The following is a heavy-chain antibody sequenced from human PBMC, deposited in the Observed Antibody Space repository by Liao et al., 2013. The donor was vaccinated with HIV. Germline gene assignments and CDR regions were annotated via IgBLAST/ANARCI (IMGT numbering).Heavy chain of an antibody. J-gene: IGHJ3*02. Sequence: QVQLQESGPGLVKPSESLSLTCSVSGDSMKSYYWSWVRQPAGKGLEWVGRIYSSGYTNYNPSLKSRVTMSVDTSKSLFSLKLSSVTAADTAVYYCAGYNYGYDAFDIWAKGQWSPSLQ. V-gene: IGHV4-4*07. D-gene: IGHD5-18*01. CDR3: AGYNYGYDAFDI. CDR2: IYSSGYT. CDR1: GDSMKSYY.